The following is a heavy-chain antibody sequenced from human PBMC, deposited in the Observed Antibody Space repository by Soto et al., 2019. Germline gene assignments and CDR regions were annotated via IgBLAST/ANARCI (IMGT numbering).Heavy chain of an antibody. V-gene: IGHV3-48*04. J-gene: IGHJ3*01. D-gene: IGHD5-12*01. Sequence: EVQLVESGGGLVQPGGSLRLSCTASGFTFTDHSMNWVRHAPGKGLEWLSYINDISNAIHYADSVKGRFAMSRDNAKNPVFLQMNSLRVYYTRVYYCATDRPTTFSADLWGQGTVVTVSS. CDR2: INDISNAI. CDR1: GFTFTDHS. CDR3: ATDRPTTFSADL.